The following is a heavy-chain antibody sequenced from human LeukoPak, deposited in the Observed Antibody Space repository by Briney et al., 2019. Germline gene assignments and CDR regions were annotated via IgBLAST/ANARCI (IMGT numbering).Heavy chain of an antibody. J-gene: IGHJ3*02. CDR2: TSSSGSTI. V-gene: IGHV3-11*01. CDR3: ARATYGSSGPNAFDI. CDR1: GFTFSDYY. Sequence: GGSLRLSCAASGFTFSDYYMSWIRQAPGKGLEWVSYTSSSGSTIYYADSVKGRFTISRDNAKNSLYLQMNSLRAEDTAVYYCARATYGSSGPNAFDIWGQGTMVTVSS. D-gene: IGHD3-22*01.